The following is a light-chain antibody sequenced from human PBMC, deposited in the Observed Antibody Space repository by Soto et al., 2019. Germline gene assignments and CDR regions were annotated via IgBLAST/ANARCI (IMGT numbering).Light chain of an antibody. CDR1: QSISNW. J-gene: IGKJ2*01. Sequence: DVPMTQSPTTLSASVGDRVTITCRASQSISNWFAWYQQKPGKAPTLLIYDVSRLESGVPSRFSGSGSGTGFTLTINSLPPDDFATYSGHQADRHYTFGQGAKV. CDR3: HQADRHYT. V-gene: IGKV1-5*01. CDR2: DVS.